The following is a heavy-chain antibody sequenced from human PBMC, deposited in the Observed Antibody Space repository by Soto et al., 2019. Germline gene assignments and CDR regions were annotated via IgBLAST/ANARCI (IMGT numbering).Heavy chain of an antibody. J-gene: IGHJ6*02. D-gene: IGHD2-2*02. V-gene: IGHV3-74*01. CDR1: GFTFSSYW. CDR2: INSDGSST. Sequence: EVLLVESGGGLVQPGGSLRLSCAASGFTFSSYWMHWVRQAPGKGLVWVSRINSDGSSTSYADSVKGRFTISRDNAKNTLYLQMNSLRAEDTAVYYCARDGGQYCSSTSCYSYYYGMDVWGQGTTVTVSS. CDR3: ARDGGQYCSSTSCYSYYYGMDV.